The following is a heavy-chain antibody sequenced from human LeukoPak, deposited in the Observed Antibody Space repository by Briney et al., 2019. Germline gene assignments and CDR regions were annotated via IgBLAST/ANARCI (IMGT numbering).Heavy chain of an antibody. Sequence: SETLSLTCTVSGGSISSGGYYWSWIRQHPGKGLEWIGYIYYSGSTYYNPSLKSRVTISVDTSKNQFSLKLSSVTAADTAVYYCARGGLPIPNFDIWGQGTMVTVSS. CDR1: GGSISSGGYY. CDR3: ARGGLPIPNFDI. D-gene: IGHD5-18*01. J-gene: IGHJ3*02. CDR2: IYYSGST. V-gene: IGHV4-31*03.